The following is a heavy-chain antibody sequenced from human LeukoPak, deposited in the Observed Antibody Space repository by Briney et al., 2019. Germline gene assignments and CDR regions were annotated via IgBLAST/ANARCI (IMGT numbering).Heavy chain of an antibody. CDR3: ARGMSSGWYSGY. CDR1: GFTFSSYS. CDR2: INWNGGST. Sequence: PGGSLRLSCAASGFTFSSYSMNWVRQAPGRGLEWVSGINWNGGSTGYADSVKGRFTISRDNAKNSLYLQMNSLRAEDTALYYCARGMSSGWYSGYWGQGTLVTVSS. V-gene: IGHV3-20*04. D-gene: IGHD6-19*01. J-gene: IGHJ4*02.